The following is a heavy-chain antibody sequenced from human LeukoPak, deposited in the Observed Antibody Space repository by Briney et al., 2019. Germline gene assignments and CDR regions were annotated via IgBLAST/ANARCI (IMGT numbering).Heavy chain of an antibody. V-gene: IGHV3-20*04. D-gene: IGHD6-13*01. J-gene: IGHJ4*02. Sequence: GGSLRLSCAASGFTFYNYGMSWVRQAPGRGLEWVSGINWNGGSTGYADSVKGRFTISRDNAKNSLYLQMNSLRAEDTALYYCARGTLKAAATDFDYWGQGTLVTVSS. CDR1: GFTFYNYG. CDR3: ARGTLKAAATDFDY. CDR2: INWNGGST.